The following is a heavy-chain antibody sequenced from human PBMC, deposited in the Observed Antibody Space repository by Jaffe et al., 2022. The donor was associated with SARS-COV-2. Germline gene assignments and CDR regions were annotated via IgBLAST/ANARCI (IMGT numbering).Heavy chain of an antibody. CDR2: MYHTGSY. CDR3: ASHKSILGRLSGFDY. J-gene: IGHJ4*02. CDR1: GGSISNSDYF. V-gene: IGHV4-39*01. D-gene: IGHD3-3*01. Sequence: QLQLQESGPGLVKRSETLSLTCIVSGGSISNSDYFWGWIRQPPGKGLEYIGSMYHTGSYHYNPSLSSRVIISLDTSKNQFSLKVTSVTATDTAVYYCASHKSILGRLSGFDYWGQGALVTVSS.